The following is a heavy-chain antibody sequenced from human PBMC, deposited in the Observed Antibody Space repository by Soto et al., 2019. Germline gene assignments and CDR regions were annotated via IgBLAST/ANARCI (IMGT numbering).Heavy chain of an antibody. CDR2: ISWNSGSI. Sequence: SGGSLRLSCAASGFTFDDYAMHWVRLAPGKGLEWVSGISWNSGSIGYADSVKGRFTISRDNAKNSLYLQMNSLRAEDTALYYCAKDTTAPSDYYYGMDVWGQGTTVTVSS. J-gene: IGHJ6*02. CDR1: GFTFDDYA. CDR3: AKDTTAPSDYYYGMDV. V-gene: IGHV3-9*01.